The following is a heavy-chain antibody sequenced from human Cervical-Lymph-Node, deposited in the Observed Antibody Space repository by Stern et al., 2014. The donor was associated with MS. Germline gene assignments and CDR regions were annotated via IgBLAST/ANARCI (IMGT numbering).Heavy chain of an antibody. D-gene: IGHD4-17*01. CDR2: ISPGDSAT. CDR3: ARQPYGDYDPFYY. V-gene: IGHV5-51*01. CDR1: GYSLTSPW. Sequence: VQLVQSGAEVKKSGESLKISWKGSGYSLTSPWIAWLRQMPGKGLECLGFISPGDSATRASPAFTGQVTISGDNPIHNAYLPWSSLKASDPALYYCARQPYGDYDPFYYWGQGTLVTVSS. J-gene: IGHJ4*02.